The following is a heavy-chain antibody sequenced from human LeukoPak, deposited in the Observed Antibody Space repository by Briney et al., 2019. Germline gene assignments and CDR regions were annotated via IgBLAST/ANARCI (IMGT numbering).Heavy chain of an antibody. CDR2: IYSGGST. Sequence: QTGGSLRLSCAASGFTVSSNYMSWVRQAPGKGLEWVSVIYSGGSTYYADSVKGRFTISRDNSKNTLYLQMNSLRAEDTAVYYCARDGEVAVGATYYWGQGTLVTVSS. CDR3: ARDGEVAVGATYY. CDR1: GFTVSSNY. J-gene: IGHJ4*02. V-gene: IGHV3-66*01. D-gene: IGHD1-26*01.